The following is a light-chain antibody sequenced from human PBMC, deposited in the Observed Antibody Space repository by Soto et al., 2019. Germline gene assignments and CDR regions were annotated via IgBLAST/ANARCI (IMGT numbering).Light chain of an antibody. Sequence: IVLTQSPGTLSLSPWERATLSCRASQSVSSYLAWYQQKPGQAPRLLIYDASNRATGIPARFSGSGSGTDFTLTISSLEPEDFAVYYCQQRSNWLITFGQGTRLEIK. CDR3: QQRSNWLIT. V-gene: IGKV3-11*01. CDR2: DAS. CDR1: QSVSSY. J-gene: IGKJ5*01.